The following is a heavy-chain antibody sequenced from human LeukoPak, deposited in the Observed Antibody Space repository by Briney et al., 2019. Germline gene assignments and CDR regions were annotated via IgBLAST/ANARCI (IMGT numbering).Heavy chain of an antibody. D-gene: IGHD6-19*01. CDR3: VGGIGWQPDY. Sequence: GGSLRLSCAASPGITFSDYWMNWVRQAPGKGLEWVAIIRQDGREKLYLDSVKGRFTISRDNAKSSVYLQINSLRAEDTAVCYCVGGIGWQPDYWGQGTLVTVSS. CDR2: IRQDGREK. J-gene: IGHJ4*02. CDR1: PGITFSDYW. V-gene: IGHV3-7*03.